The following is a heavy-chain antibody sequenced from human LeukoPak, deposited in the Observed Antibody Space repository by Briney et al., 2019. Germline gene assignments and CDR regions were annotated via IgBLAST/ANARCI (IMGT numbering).Heavy chain of an antibody. D-gene: IGHD3-22*01. V-gene: IGHV4-30-2*01. Sequence: SQTLSLTCAVSGGSISSGGYSWSWLRQPPGKGLEWIGYIYHSGSTYYNPSLKSRVTISVDRSKNQFSLKLSSVTAADTAVYYCARAAPSSGFDYRGQGTLVTVSS. CDR2: IYHSGST. J-gene: IGHJ4*02. CDR1: GGSISSGGYS. CDR3: ARAAPSSGFDY.